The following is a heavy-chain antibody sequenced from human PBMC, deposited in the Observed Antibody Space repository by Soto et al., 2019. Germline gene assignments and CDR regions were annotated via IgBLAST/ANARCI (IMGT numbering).Heavy chain of an antibody. J-gene: IGHJ6*02. CDR3: ARLNDYSNPQEAESYYGMDV. CDR1: GYTFTSYD. Sequence: QVQLVQSGAEVKKPGASVKVSCKASGYTFTSYDINWVRQATGQGLEWMGWMNPNSGNTGYAQKFQGRVTMTRNTSISTAYMELSSLRSEDTAVYYCARLNDYSNPQEAESYYGMDVWGQGTTVTVSS. V-gene: IGHV1-8*01. CDR2: MNPNSGNT. D-gene: IGHD4-4*01.